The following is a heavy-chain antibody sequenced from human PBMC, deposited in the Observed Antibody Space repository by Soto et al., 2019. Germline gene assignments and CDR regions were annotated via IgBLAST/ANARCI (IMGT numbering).Heavy chain of an antibody. CDR3: ARDPTYYYGMDV. CDR2: ISSSSSYI. V-gene: IGHV3-21*01. CDR1: GFTFSSYA. J-gene: IGHJ6*02. Sequence: CGLLRLSWAAVGFTFSSYARNCVRQAPGKGLEWVSSISSSSSYIYYADSVKGRFTISRDNAKNSLYLQVNSLRAEDTAVYYCARDPTYYYGMDVWGQGTTVTVSS.